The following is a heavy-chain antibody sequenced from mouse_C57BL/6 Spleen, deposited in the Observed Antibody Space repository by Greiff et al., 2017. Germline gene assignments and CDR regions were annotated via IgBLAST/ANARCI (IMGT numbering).Heavy chain of an antibody. CDR1: GYTFTSYW. CDR2: INPNCGST. Sequence: QVQLQQPGAELVKPGASVKLSCKASGYTFTSYWMHWVNQRPGQGLEWIGMINPNCGSTNYNEKFKSKATLTVDKSSSTAYMQLSSLTSEDSAVYYCARERESPFAYWGQGTLVTVSA. J-gene: IGHJ3*01. CDR3: ARERESPFAY. V-gene: IGHV1-64*01.